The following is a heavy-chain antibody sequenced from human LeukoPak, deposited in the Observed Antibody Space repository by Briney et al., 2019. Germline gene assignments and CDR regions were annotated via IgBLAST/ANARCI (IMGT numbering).Heavy chain of an antibody. CDR3: ASAYDFWSGHYTGGGATY. J-gene: IGHJ4*02. D-gene: IGHD3-3*01. CDR2: ISSDGSNK. CDR1: GFTFSSYA. V-gene: IGHV3-30-3*01. Sequence: PGGSLRLSCAASGFTFSSYAMHWVRQAPGKGLEWVAVISSDGSNKYYANSVKGRFTTSRDNSKNTLHLQMNSLRTEDTAIYYCASAYDFWSGHYTGGGATYWGQGTLVTVSS.